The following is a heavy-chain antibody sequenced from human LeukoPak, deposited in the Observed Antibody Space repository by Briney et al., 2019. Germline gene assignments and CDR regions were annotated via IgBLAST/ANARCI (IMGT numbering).Heavy chain of an antibody. D-gene: IGHD5-18*01. CDR2: IYPGDSDT. V-gene: IGHV5-51*01. Sequence: GESLKISCKCSGYSFTRYWIGWVRQMPGKGLEWMELIYPGDSDTRYSQYFQGQVTISADKSISTAYLQWSSLKASDTAMYYCATGTYTAMVQVLAYYYAMDVWGQGTTVSASS. CDR3: ATGTYTAMVQVLAYYYAMDV. CDR1: GYSFTRYW. J-gene: IGHJ6*02.